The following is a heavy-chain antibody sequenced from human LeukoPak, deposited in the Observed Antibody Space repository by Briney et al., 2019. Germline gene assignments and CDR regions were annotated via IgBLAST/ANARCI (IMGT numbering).Heavy chain of an antibody. V-gene: IGHV4-39*01. CDR3: ARGILVGAEFMVRGVSYFDY. CDR2: IYYSGST. D-gene: IGHD3-10*01. Sequence: PETLSLTCTVSGGSISSSSYYWGWIRQPPGKGLEWIGSIYYSGSTYYNPSLKSRVTISVDTSKNQFSLKLSSVTAADTAVYYCARGILVGAEFMVRGVSYFDYWGQGTLVTVSS. CDR1: GGSISSSSYY. J-gene: IGHJ4*02.